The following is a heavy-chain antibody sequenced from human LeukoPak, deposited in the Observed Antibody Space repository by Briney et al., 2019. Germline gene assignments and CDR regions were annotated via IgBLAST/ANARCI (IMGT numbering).Heavy chain of an antibody. CDR2: IYSSGST. D-gene: IGHD3-9*01. CDR3: ARRGLHYDFLTAYYSNLPFDS. J-gene: IGHJ4*02. CDR1: GGSIRSYY. V-gene: IGHV4-4*07. Sequence: PSETLSLTCTVSGGSIRSYYWTWIRQPAGKGLEWIGRIYSSGSTDYNPSLKSRVTMSVDTSKNQFSLKLSSVTAADTAVYYCARRGLHYDFLTAYYSNLPFDSWGQGTLVTVSS.